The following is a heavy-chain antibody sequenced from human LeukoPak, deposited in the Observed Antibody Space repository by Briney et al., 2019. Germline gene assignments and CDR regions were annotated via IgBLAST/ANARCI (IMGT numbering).Heavy chain of an antibody. CDR2: ISRSGENT. D-gene: IGHD5-12*01. V-gene: IGHV3-23*01. CDR1: GFAFSNSA. CDR3: AKGGLYSGYDCLPFDY. J-gene: IGHJ4*02. Sequence: GGSLRLSCAASGFAFSNSAMNWVRQAPGEGLEGVSGISRSGENTHYADFVKGRFTISRDISRSTLYLQMNSLRDEDTALYYCAKGGLYSGYDCLPFDYWGQGTLVTVSS.